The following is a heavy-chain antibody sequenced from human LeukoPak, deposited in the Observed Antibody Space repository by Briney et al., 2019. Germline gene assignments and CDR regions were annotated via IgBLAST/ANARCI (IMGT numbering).Heavy chain of an antibody. CDR1: GFTFSNFE. D-gene: IGHD6-19*01. CDR2: ISSSGTTI. J-gene: IGHJ4*02. V-gene: IGHV3-48*03. Sequence: PGGSLRLSCAASGFTFSNFEMNWVRQAPGEGLEWLSYISSSGTTIYYADSVKGRFTISRDNVQNSLYLQTDSLSVEDRAVYYCARGRRGPIAGAVNFDYWGQGILVTVSS. CDR3: ARGRRGPIAGAVNFDY.